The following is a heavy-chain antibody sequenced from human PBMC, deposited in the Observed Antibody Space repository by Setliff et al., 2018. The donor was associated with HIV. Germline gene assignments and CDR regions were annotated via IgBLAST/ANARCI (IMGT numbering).Heavy chain of an antibody. CDR3: ARVPTNPDFYYYYMDV. CDR1: GGSISSSSYY. CDR2: IYYSGGT. V-gene: IGHV4-31*03. Sequence: SETLSLTCTVSGGSISSSSYYWGWIRQPPGKGLEWIGYIYYSGGTYYNPSLKSRVTISVDTSKNQFSLKLSSVTAADTAVYYCARVPTNPDFYYYYMDVWGKGTTVTVSS. J-gene: IGHJ6*03.